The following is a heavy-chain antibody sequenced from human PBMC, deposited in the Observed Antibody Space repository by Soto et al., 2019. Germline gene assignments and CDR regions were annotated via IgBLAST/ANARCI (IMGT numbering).Heavy chain of an antibody. Sequence: PGGSLRLSCAASGFTFSSYAMSWVRQAPGKGLEWVSAISGSGGSTYYADSVKGRFTISRDNSKNTLYLQMNSLRAEDTAVYYCARELIVVDTAMVALDYWGQGTLVTVSS. CDR2: ISGSGGST. J-gene: IGHJ4*02. CDR1: GFTFSSYA. D-gene: IGHD5-18*01. V-gene: IGHV3-23*01. CDR3: ARELIVVDTAMVALDY.